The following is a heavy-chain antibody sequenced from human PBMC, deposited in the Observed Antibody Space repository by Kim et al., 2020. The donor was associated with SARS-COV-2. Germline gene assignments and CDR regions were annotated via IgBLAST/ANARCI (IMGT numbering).Heavy chain of an antibody. CDR3: ARAAHCGGDCYHLEY. CDR2: ISSSGSTI. V-gene: IGHV3-48*03. J-gene: IGHJ4*02. D-gene: IGHD2-21*02. Sequence: GGSLRLSCAASGFTFSSYEMNWVRQAPGKGLEWVSYISSSGSTIYYADSVKGRFTISRDNAKNSLYLQMNSLRAEDTAVYYCARAAHCGGDCYHLEYWGQGTLVTVSS. CDR1: GFTFSSYE.